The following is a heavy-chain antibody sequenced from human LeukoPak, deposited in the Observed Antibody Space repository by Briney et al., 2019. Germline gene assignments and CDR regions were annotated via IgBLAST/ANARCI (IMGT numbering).Heavy chain of an antibody. D-gene: IGHD7-27*01. CDR3: ARRVTGDLRRFDY. CDR1: GGSISSSGYS. CDR2: INYSGST. Sequence: SETLSLTCTVSGGSISSSGYSWGWIRQPPGKGLEWIGNINYSGSTYYNPSLKSRVTIFVDTSKNQFSPKVTSVTAADTAVYFCARRVTGDLRRFDYWGQGTLVTVSS. J-gene: IGHJ4*02. V-gene: IGHV4-39*01.